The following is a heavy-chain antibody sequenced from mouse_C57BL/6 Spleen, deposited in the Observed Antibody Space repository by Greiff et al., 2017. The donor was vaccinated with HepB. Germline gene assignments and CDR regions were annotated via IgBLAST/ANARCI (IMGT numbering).Heavy chain of an antibody. V-gene: IGHV5-12*01. J-gene: IGHJ2*01. CDR1: GFTFSDYY. CDR3: ARGGVTIDY. D-gene: IGHD2-5*01. CDR2: ISNGGGST. Sequence: DVKLVESGGGLVQPGGSLKLSCAASGFTFSDYYMYWVRQTPEKRLEWVAYISNGGGSTYYPDTVKGRFTISRDNAKNTLYLQMSRLKSEDTAMYYCARGGVTIDYWGQGTTLTVSS.